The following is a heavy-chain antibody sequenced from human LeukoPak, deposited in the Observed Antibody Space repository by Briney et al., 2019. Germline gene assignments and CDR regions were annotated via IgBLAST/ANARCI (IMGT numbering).Heavy chain of an antibody. CDR3: ARGVDGPLRYFGD. V-gene: IGHV4-59*01. CDR1: GGSISSYY. CDR2: IYYSGST. D-gene: IGHD3-9*01. J-gene: IGHJ4*02. Sequence: PSETLSLTCTVSGGSISSYYWSWIRQPPGKGLEWIGYIYYSGSTNYNPSLKSRVTISVDTSKNQFSLKLSSVTAADTAVYYCARGVDGPLRYFGDWGQGTLVTVSS.